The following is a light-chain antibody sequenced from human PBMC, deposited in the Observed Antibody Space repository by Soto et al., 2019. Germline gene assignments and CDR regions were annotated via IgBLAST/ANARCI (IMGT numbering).Light chain of an antibody. CDR2: AAS. V-gene: IGKV1-39*01. J-gene: IGKJ2*01. Sequence: DLQMTQSPSSLSASVGDRVTITCRASQTISTYLNWYQQKPGKAPKLLIYAASSLQSGVPSRFSGSGSGADFTLTISSLQPEDFATYYCQQSLGIPYTFGQGTKLETK. CDR1: QTISTY. CDR3: QQSLGIPYT.